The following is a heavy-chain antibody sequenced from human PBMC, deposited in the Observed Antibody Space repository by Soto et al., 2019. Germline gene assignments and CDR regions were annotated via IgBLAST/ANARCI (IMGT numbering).Heavy chain of an antibody. D-gene: IGHD4-17*01. J-gene: IGHJ4*02. V-gene: IGHV1-58*02. CDR3: ARGPDYAGYFDY. CDR2: IVVGSGNT. CDR1: GFTFTSSA. Sequence: SVKVSCKASGFTFTSSAMQWVRQARGQRLEWIGWIVVGSGNTNYAQKFQGRVTITADESMTTAYMELSGLRSEDTAVYYCARGPDYAGYFDYWGRGTLVTVSS.